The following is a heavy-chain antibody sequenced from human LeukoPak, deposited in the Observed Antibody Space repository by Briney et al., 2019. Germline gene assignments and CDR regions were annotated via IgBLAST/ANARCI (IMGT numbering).Heavy chain of an antibody. V-gene: IGHV3-15*01. Sequence: GGSLRLSCAASGFTFTNACMSWVRQAPGKGLEWVGRIKSKTDGGTTDYAAPVKGRFTISRDDSKDTLYLQMNNLKPEDTGVYYCTIDYDYAWGSYRLGFWGQGSLVTVSS. J-gene: IGHJ4*02. CDR1: GFTFTNAC. D-gene: IGHD3-16*02. CDR3: TIDYDYAWGSYRLGF. CDR2: IKSKTDGGTT.